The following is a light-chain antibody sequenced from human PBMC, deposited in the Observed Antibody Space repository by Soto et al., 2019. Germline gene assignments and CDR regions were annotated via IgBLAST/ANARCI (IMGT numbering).Light chain of an antibody. CDR1: QTVTND. J-gene: IGKJ3*01. Sequence: EIVLTQSPATLSLSPGERATLSCRASQTVTNDFDFAWYQQKPGQAPRLLIYDASSNATGIPARFSGSGSETDFTLTICSLEPEDFAVYYCQHRHNFGPGAKVDIK. V-gene: IGKV3-11*01. CDR3: QHRHN. CDR2: DAS.